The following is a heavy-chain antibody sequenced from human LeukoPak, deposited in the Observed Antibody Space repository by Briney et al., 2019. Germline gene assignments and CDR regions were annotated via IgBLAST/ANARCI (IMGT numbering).Heavy chain of an antibody. J-gene: IGHJ5*02. D-gene: IGHD6-13*01. CDR1: GGSISSSSYY. Sequence: PSETLSPTCAASGGSISSSSYYWGWLRPPPGQWLEWIGSIYYSGSTYYNPSLKSRVTISVDTSKNQFSLKLSSVTAADTAVYYCARHGYSSSWYYNWFDPWGQGTLVTVSS. CDR2: IYYSGST. V-gene: IGHV4-39*01. CDR3: ARHGYSSSWYYNWFDP.